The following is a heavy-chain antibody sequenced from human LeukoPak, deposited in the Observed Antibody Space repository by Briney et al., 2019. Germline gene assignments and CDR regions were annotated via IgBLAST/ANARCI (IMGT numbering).Heavy chain of an antibody. V-gene: IGHV3-7*03. CDR1: GFTFSSYW. D-gene: IGHD5-12*01. CDR2: IKEDGSVK. J-gene: IGHJ4*02. Sequence: GGSLRLSCAASGFTFSSYWMHWVRQAPGKGLEWVANIKEDGSVKYYVDSVKGRFTISRDNTKNALYLQMNSLRADDTAVYFCARDSTWRLDYWGQGTLITVSS. CDR3: ARDSTWRLDY.